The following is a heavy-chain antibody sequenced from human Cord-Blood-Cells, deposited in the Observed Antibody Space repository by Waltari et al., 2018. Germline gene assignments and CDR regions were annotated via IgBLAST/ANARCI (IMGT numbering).Heavy chain of an antibody. CDR2: IKSKTDGGTT. D-gene: IGHD2-2*01. CDR1: GFTFRNAW. V-gene: IGHV3-15*01. CDR3: IPNCSSTSCYYY. Sequence: EVQLVESGGGLVKPGGSLRLSCAASGFTFRNAWMSWVRVAPGKGLEWVGRIKSKTDGGTTDYAAPVKGRFTISRDDSKNTLYLQMNSLKTEDTAVYYCIPNCSSTSCYYYWGQGTLVTVSS. J-gene: IGHJ4*02.